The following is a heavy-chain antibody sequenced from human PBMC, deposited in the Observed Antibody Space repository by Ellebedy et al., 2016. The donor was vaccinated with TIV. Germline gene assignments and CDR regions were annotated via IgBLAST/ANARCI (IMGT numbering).Heavy chain of an antibody. Sequence: GESLKISXAASGFTFSDYGMDWVRQGPGKGLEWVAIISDDGSNKHYADSVKGRFTISRDNSKNTLYLQMNSLRAEDTAVYHCAKDGESSGYYHGDYWGQGTLVTVSS. CDR3: AKDGESSGYYHGDY. CDR2: ISDDGSNK. V-gene: IGHV3-30*18. J-gene: IGHJ4*02. D-gene: IGHD3-22*01. CDR1: GFTFSDYG.